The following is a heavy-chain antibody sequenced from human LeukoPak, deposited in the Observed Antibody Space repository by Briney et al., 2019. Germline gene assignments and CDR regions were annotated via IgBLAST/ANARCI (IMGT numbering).Heavy chain of an antibody. J-gene: IGHJ3*02. D-gene: IGHD4-17*01. CDR1: GGSISSRSYY. V-gene: IGHV4-39*01. Sequence: SETLSLTCTVSGGSISSRSYYWGWIRQPPGKGLEWIGSIYYSGSTYYNPSLKSRITISVDTSKNQFSLNLSSVTAADTAVYYCARPPRDYSLDAFDTWGQGTMVTVSS. CDR2: IYYSGST. CDR3: ARPPRDYSLDAFDT.